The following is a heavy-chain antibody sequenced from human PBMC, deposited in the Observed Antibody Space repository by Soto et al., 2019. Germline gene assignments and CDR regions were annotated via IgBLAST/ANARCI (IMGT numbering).Heavy chain of an antibody. CDR2: IWYDGSNK. CDR1: EFPCSSYG. J-gene: IGHJ3*02. D-gene: IGHD3-22*01. CDR3: ARTLTTASAFDI. Sequence: RHSCAASEFPCSSYGMHRVRKAPGKGLEWVAVIWYDGSNKYYADSVKGRFTISRDNSKNTLYLQMNSLRAEDTAVYYCARTLTTASAFDIWGQGTMVTVSS. V-gene: IGHV3-33*01.